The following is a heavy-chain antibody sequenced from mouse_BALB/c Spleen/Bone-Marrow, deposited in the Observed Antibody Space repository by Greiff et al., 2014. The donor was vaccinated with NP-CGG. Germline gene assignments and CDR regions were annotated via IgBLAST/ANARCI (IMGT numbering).Heavy chain of an antibody. J-gene: IGHJ3*01. V-gene: IGHV1S41*01. Sequence: DLVKPGASVKLSCKASGYTLTSYWINWIKQRPGQGLEWIGRIAPGSGSTYYNEMFKGKATLTVDTSSSTAYIQLSSLSSEDSAVYVCARGYGNSAWFAYWGQGTLVTVSA. CDR3: ARGYGNSAWFAY. CDR2: IAPGSGST. CDR1: GYTLTSYW. D-gene: IGHD2-10*02.